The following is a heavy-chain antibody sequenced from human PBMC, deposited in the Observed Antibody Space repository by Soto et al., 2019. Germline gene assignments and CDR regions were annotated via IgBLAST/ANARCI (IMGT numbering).Heavy chain of an antibody. J-gene: IGHJ3*02. Sequence: QLQLQESGSGLVKPSQTLSLPCALSGASISSGGYSWSWIRQPPGKGLECMGYIYHSGSTYYNPSLKSRFNISVDRSKNQYSLTLRSVTAADKAVYYWARSTAVAGDAFDIWGQGPMVTVSS. V-gene: IGHV4-30-2*01. CDR3: ARSTAVAGDAFDI. CDR1: GASISSGGYS. D-gene: IGHD6-19*01. CDR2: IYHSGST.